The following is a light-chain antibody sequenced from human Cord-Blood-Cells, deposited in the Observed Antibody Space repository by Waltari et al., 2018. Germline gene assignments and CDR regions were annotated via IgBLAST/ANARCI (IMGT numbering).Light chain of an antibody. CDR1: SSNIGSNY. CDR2: RNN. CDR3: AAWDDSLSGLV. J-gene: IGLJ2*01. Sequence: QPVLTQPPSASGTPGQRVTISCSGSSSNIGSNYVYWYQQFPGTAPKLLIYRNNRRPSGVPDRFAGSKSGTSASLAISGLRSEDEADYYCAAWDDSLSGLVFGGGTKLTVL. V-gene: IGLV1-47*01.